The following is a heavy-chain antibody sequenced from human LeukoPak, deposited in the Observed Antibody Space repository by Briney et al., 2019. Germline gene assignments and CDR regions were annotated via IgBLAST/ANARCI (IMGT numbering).Heavy chain of an antibody. J-gene: IGHJ3*02. D-gene: IGHD3-22*01. V-gene: IGHV3-7*01. CDR1: GFTFSSYW. CDR2: IKQDGSEK. CDR3: ARGKWLLLEMGAFDI. Sequence: GGSLRLSCAASGFTFSSYWMSWVRQAPGKGLEWVANIKQDGSEKYYVDSVKGRFTISGDNAKNSLYLQMNSLRAEDTAVYYCARGKWLLLEMGAFDIWGQGTMVTVSS.